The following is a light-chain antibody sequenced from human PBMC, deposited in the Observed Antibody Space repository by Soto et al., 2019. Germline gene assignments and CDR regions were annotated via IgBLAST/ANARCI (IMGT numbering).Light chain of an antibody. V-gene: IGLV1-51*02. CDR2: ENN. Sequence: SVLTQPPSVSAAPGQKVTISCSGSSSNIGKNFVSWYQQFPGTAPKVLIYENNKRLSGIPDRFSGSKSGTSVTLGITGLQTGDEAFYYCASWDSSLYGVVFGGGTKLTVL. CDR3: ASWDSSLYGVV. CDR1: SSNIGKNF. J-gene: IGLJ2*01.